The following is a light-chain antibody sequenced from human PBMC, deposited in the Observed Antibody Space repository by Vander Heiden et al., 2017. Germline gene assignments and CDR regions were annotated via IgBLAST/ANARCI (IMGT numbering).Light chain of an antibody. CDR1: SSNIGAGYD. J-gene: IGLJ2*01. CDR3: QSYDSSLSGSV. Sequence: QSVLTQPPSVSGAPGQTVPISFTGSSSNIGAGYDVHWYQQLPGTAPKLLIYGNSNRPSGVPDRFSGSKSGTSASLAITGLQAEDEADYYCQSYDSSLSGSVFGGGTKLTVL. CDR2: GNS. V-gene: IGLV1-40*01.